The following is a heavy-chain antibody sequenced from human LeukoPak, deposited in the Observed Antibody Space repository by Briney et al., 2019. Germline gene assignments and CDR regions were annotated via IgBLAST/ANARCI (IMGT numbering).Heavy chain of an antibody. CDR1: TFTFSSFW. CDR2: INEDGSQK. D-gene: IGHD7-27*01. V-gene: IGHV3-7*01. CDR3: ARGGPTGALDD. J-gene: IGHJ4*02. Sequence: PGGSLRLSCAPSTFTFSSFWMTWVRQAPGKGLEWVANINEDGSQKYYVDSVKGRFTIPRDNAKNSLYLQMNSLRAEDTALYYCARGGPTGALDDWGQGTLLTVSS.